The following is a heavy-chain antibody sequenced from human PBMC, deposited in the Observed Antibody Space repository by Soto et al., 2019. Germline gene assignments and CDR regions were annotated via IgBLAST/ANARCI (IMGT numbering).Heavy chain of an antibody. Sequence: QITLKESGPTLVKPTQTLTLTCTFSGFSLSTSGVGVGWIRQPPGKALEWLALIYWDDDKRYSPSLKSRLTIXXDXSXXQVVLTMTNMDPVDTATYYCAHRRRPSYYQTWFDPWGQGTLVTVSS. J-gene: IGHJ5*02. V-gene: IGHV2-5*02. CDR2: IYWDDDK. CDR1: GFSLSTSGVG. CDR3: AHRRRPSYYQTWFDP. D-gene: IGHD3-10*01.